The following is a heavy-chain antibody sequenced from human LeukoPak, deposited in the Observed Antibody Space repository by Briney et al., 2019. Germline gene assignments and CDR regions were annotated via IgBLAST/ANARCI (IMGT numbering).Heavy chain of an antibody. CDR1: GYTFTGYY. CDR2: INPNSGGT. D-gene: IGHD3-3*01. V-gene: IGHV1-2*02. Sequence: ASVKVSCKASGYTFTGYYMHWVRQAPGQGLEWMGWINPNSGGTNYAQKFQGRVTMTRDTSISTAYMELSRLRSDDTAVHYCASTYYDFWSGCYTVTPQLGKNYFDYWGQGTLVTVSS. J-gene: IGHJ4*02. CDR3: ASTYYDFWSGCYTVTPQLGKNYFDY.